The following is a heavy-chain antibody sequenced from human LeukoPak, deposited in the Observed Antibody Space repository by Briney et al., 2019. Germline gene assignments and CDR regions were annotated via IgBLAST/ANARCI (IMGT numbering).Heavy chain of an antibody. CDR2: VFYTGST. Sequence: SETLSLTCTVSGVSIISSNYYWGWFRQPPGKSLEWIASVFYTGSTRHNPSLKSRVTISIDTSKNESSLNLSSVTAEDTAVYYCARRLGSSADGILKYYFDYWGQGTLVTVSS. D-gene: IGHD6-13*01. CDR3: ARRLGSSADGILKYYFDY. J-gene: IGHJ4*02. V-gene: IGHV4-39*01. CDR1: GVSIISSNYY.